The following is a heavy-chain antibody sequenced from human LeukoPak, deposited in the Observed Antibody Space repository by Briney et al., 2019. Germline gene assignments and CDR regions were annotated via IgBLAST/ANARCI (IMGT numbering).Heavy chain of an antibody. D-gene: IGHD1-26*01. Sequence: ASLKVSCKASGYTFTSYGISWVRQAPGQGLEWLGWISAYNGNTNYAQKLQGRVTMTKDTSTSTAYMELRSLRSDDTAVYYCARVRRSGSYHDAFDIWGQGTMVTVSS. V-gene: IGHV1-18*01. J-gene: IGHJ3*02. CDR3: ARVRRSGSYHDAFDI. CDR1: GYTFTSYG. CDR2: ISAYNGNT.